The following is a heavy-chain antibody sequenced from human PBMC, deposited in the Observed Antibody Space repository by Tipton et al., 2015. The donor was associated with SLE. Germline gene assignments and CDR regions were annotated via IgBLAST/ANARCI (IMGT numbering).Heavy chain of an antibody. V-gene: IGHV4-59*12. J-gene: IGHJ4*02. CDR3: AREYGSGPPPYRGADY. CDR2: IYYSGIT. D-gene: IGHD3-10*01. CDR1: GGSISSDY. Sequence: TLSLTCTVSGGSISSDYWSWIRQPPGKGLEWIGYIYYSGITYYNPSLKSRVTISVDTSKKQFSLKLNSVTAADTAVYYCAREYGSGPPPYRGADYWGQGTLVTVSS.